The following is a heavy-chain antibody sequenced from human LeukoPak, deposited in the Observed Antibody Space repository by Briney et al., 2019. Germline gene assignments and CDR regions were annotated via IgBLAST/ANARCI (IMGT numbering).Heavy chain of an antibody. CDR3: ARHRALWFGELLPGYYFDY. CDR1: GGSISSSSYY. D-gene: IGHD3-10*01. J-gene: IGHJ4*02. V-gene: IGHV4-39*01. CDR2: TYYSGST. Sequence: SETLSLTCTVSGGSISSSSYYWGWIRQPPGKGLDWIGSTYYSGSTYYNPSLKSRVTISVDTSKNQFSLKLSSVTAADTAVYYCARHRALWFGELLPGYYFDYWGQGTLVTVSS.